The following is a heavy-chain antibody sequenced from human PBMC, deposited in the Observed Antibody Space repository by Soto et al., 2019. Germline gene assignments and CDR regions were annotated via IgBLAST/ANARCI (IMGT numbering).Heavy chain of an antibody. CDR2: VYHSGNT. Sequence: SESLSLTCPVYGVSIISDKWWGWVRKPPGKGLEWIGEVYHSGNTNYNPSLKSRVIISVDKSKNQFSLKLSSVTDADTAMYYCARGERQQQRDYWGQGTLVT. D-gene: IGHD6-13*01. J-gene: IGHJ4*02. CDR1: GVSIISDKW. CDR3: ARGERQQQRDY. V-gene: IGHV4-4*02.